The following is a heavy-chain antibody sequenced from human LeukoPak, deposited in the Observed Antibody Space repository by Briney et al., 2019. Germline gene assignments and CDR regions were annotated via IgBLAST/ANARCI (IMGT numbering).Heavy chain of an antibody. Sequence: PGRSLRLSCAASGFTFDDYAMHWVRQAPGKGLEWVSGISWNSGSIGYADSVEGRFTISRDNAKNSLYLQMNSLRAEDTALYYCAKIAAARGGWYFDLWGRGTLVTVSS. V-gene: IGHV3-9*01. J-gene: IGHJ2*01. CDR1: GFTFDDYA. CDR2: ISWNSGSI. CDR3: AKIAAARGGWYFDL. D-gene: IGHD6-13*01.